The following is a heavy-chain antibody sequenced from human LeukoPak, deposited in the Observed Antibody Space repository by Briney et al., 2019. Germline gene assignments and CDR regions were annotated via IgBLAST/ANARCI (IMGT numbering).Heavy chain of an antibody. CDR1: GFIFSSYD. CDR2: IWYDGSIK. J-gene: IGHJ6*02. Sequence: GGSLRLSCAASGFIFSSYDMHWVRQAPGKGLEWVAVIWYDGSIKFCVDSVKGRFTISRDNSKNTLYLQMNSLRAEDTAVYYCARDPMTAAGSKDGMDVWGQGTTVTVSS. D-gene: IGHD6-13*01. CDR3: ARDPMTAAGSKDGMDV. V-gene: IGHV3-33*01.